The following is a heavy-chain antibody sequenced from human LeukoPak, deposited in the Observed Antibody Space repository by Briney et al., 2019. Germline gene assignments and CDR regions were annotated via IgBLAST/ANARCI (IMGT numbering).Heavy chain of an antibody. Sequence: PSQTLSLTCTVSGGSISSGGYYWSWIRQYPGKGLEWIGYIYYSGSTYYNPSLKSRVTISVDTSKNQFSLKLSSVTAADTAVYYCAREKIGYCSGGSCQGIFDYWGQGTLVTVSS. V-gene: IGHV4-31*03. J-gene: IGHJ4*02. CDR2: IYYSGST. CDR1: GGSISSGGYY. CDR3: AREKIGYCSGGSCQGIFDY. D-gene: IGHD2-15*01.